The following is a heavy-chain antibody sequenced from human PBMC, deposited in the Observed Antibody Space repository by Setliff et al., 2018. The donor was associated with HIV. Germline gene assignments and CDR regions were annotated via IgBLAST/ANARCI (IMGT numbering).Heavy chain of an antibody. Sequence: GGSLRLSCAASGFTFSNYAVSWVRQAPGKGLEWVANIKQDGSEKYYVDSVKGRFTISRDNSENTLYLQMNSLRAEDTAVYYCARVVGVAPYYYMDVWGKGTTVTVSS. CDR1: GFTFSNYA. D-gene: IGHD2-15*01. J-gene: IGHJ6*03. CDR3: ARVVGVAPYYYMDV. CDR2: IKQDGSEK. V-gene: IGHV3-7*01.